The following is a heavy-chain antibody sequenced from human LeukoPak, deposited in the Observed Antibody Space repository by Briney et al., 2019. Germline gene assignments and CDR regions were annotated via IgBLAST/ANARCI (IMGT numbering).Heavy chain of an antibody. V-gene: IGHV3-48*02. CDR2: IRSGSSTI. Sequence: AGGSLNLSCVPSGFTFISYSMNWVRQAPGKGLEWVSYIRSGSSTIYYADSVKGRFTISRDNAKNSLYLQMNSLRDEDTAVYYCATSGSYRFDYWGQGTLVTVSS. D-gene: IGHD1-26*01. CDR1: GFTFISYS. CDR3: ATSGSYRFDY. J-gene: IGHJ4*02.